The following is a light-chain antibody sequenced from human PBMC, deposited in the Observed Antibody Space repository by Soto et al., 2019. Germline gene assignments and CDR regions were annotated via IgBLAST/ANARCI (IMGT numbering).Light chain of an antibody. V-gene: IGLV4-69*01. CDR1: SGHSSYA. CDR3: QTWGTGIVV. J-gene: IGLJ2*01. Sequence: QSVLTQSPSASASLGASVKLTCTLSSGHSSYAIAWHQQQPERGPRYLMKLNSDGSHGKGDGIPDRFSGSSSGAERYLTISSLQSEDEADYYCQTWGTGIVVFGGGTKVTVL. CDR2: LNSDGSH.